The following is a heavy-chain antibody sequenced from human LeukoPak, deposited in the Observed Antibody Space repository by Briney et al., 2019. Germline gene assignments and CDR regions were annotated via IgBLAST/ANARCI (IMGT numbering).Heavy chain of an antibody. V-gene: IGHV4-34*01. J-gene: IGHJ4*02. CDR1: GGSFSGYY. CDR3: ARAMYYYGSGSYNY. CDR2: INHSGST. D-gene: IGHD3-10*01. Sequence: SETLSLTCAVYGGSFSGYYWSWIRQPPGKGLEWIGEINHSGSTKYNPSLKSRVTISVDTSKNQFSLKLSSVTAADTAVYYCARAMYYYGSGSYNYWGQGNLVTVSS.